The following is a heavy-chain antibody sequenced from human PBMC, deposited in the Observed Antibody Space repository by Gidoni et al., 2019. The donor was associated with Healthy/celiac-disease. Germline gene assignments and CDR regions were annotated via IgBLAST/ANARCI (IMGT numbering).Heavy chain of an antibody. Sequence: ESQLLESGGGFVQPGGSLRLSCAASGLPFSSYAMSWVRQAPGKGLEWVSAISGSGGSTYYADSVKGRFTISRDNSKNTLYLQMNSLRAEDTAVYYCAKFGYSGYDEGWDFDYWGQGTLVTVSS. CDR3: AKFGYSGYDEGWDFDY. CDR1: GLPFSSYA. CDR2: ISGSGGST. J-gene: IGHJ4*02. V-gene: IGHV3-23*01. D-gene: IGHD5-12*01.